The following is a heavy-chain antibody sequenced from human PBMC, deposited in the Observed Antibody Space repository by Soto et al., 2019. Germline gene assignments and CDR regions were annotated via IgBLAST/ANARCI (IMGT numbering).Heavy chain of an antibody. Sequence: PGESLKISCKGSGYGFTSYWISWVRQMPGKNLEWMGRIDPSDSYTNYSPSFQGHVTISADKSISTAYLQWSSLKASDTAMYYCARHVYSYGEYYYYYYGMDVWGQGTTVTVSS. CDR2: IDPSDSYT. J-gene: IGHJ6*02. CDR1: GYGFTSYW. D-gene: IGHD5-18*01. V-gene: IGHV5-10-1*01. CDR3: ARHVYSYGEYYYYYYGMDV.